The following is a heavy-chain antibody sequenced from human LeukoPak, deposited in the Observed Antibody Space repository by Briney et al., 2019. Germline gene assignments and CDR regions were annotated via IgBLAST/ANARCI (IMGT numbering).Heavy chain of an antibody. CDR1: GFTFSSYE. Sequence: QPGGPLRLSCAASGFTFSSYEMNWVRQAPGKGLEWVSYISSSGSTIYYADSVKGRFTISRDNAKNSLYLQMNSLRAEDTAVYYCARAGGGSYSPALSWYFQHWGQGTLVTVSS. D-gene: IGHD1-26*01. J-gene: IGHJ1*01. CDR3: ARAGGGSYSPALSWYFQH. CDR2: ISSSGSTI. V-gene: IGHV3-48*03.